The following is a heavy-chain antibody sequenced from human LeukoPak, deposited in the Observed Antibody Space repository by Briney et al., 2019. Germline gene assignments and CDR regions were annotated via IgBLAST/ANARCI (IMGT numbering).Heavy chain of an antibody. Sequence: GGSLRLSCAASGFTFSSYGMHWVRQAPGKGLEWVAVISYDGSNKYYADSVKGRFTISRDNSKNTLYLQMNSLRAEDTAVYYCAKVLVTAISPFDYWGQGILVTVSS. CDR3: AKVLVTAISPFDY. V-gene: IGHV3-30*18. J-gene: IGHJ4*02. D-gene: IGHD2-21*02. CDR2: ISYDGSNK. CDR1: GFTFSSYG.